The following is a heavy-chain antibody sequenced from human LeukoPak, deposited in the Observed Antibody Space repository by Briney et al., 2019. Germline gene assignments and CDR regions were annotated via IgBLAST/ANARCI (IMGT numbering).Heavy chain of an antibody. D-gene: IGHD1/OR15-1a*01. CDR2: MNKDGSEE. CDR1: GFILSNHW. CDR3: ARNNDMDA. V-gene: IGHV3-7*03. Sequence: GSSLRLSCAASGFILSNHWMTWVRQAPGKGPEWVANMNKDGSEEYYVDSVKGRFTIFKDTAKNSLYLQMNNLRVEDTALYYCARNNDMDAWGQGTTVVVSS. J-gene: IGHJ6*02.